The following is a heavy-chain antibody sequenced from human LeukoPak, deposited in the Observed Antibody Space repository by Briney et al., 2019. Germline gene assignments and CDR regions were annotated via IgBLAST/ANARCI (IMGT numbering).Heavy chain of an antibody. Sequence: GASVKVSCKASGYTFTSYGISWVRQAPGQGLEWMGWISAYNGNTNYAQKLQGRVTMTTDTSTSTAYMELRSLRSDDTAVYYCASAKYSGGSWWFDPWGQGTLVTVSS. CDR2: ISAYNGNT. V-gene: IGHV1-18*01. CDR1: GYTFTSYG. D-gene: IGHD6-19*01. J-gene: IGHJ5*02. CDR3: ASAKYSGGSWWFDP.